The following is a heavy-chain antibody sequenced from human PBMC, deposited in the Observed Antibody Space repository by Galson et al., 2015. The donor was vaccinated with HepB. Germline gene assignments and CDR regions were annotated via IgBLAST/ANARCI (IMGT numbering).Heavy chain of an antibody. D-gene: IGHD3-22*01. CDR2: ISWNSGSI. Sequence: SLRLSCAASGFIFDHYAIHWVRQGPGKGLEWVSGISWNSGSIGYADSVKGRFTISRDNAKNSLYLQMNSLGAEDTALYFCAKIIAFMTDYYDCSDYYSHWGQGTLDTVSS. CDR1: GFIFDHYA. J-gene: IGHJ4*02. V-gene: IGHV3-9*01. CDR3: AKIIAFMTDYYDCSDYYSH.